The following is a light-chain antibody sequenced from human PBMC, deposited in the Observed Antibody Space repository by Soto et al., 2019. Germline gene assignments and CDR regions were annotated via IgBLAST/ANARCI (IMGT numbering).Light chain of an antibody. J-gene: IGKJ2*01. V-gene: IGKV3-20*01. CDR3: QQYGSSPWMYT. Sequence: EIVLTQSPGTLSLSPGERATLSCRASQSVRSRYLAWYQQKPGQAPRLLIYGASSRATGITDRFSGSGSGTDFTLTISRLEPEDFAVYYWQQYGSSPWMYTFGQGTKLEIK. CDR1: QSVRSRY. CDR2: GAS.